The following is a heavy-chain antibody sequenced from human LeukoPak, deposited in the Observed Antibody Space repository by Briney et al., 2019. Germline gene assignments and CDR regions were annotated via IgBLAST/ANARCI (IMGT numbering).Heavy chain of an antibody. Sequence: GGSLRLSCAASGLTFSNFGMHWVRQAPGKGLEWVAFIRYDGSEKIYADSVKGRFTISRDNSRDTLYLQMNSLRVDDTAVYYCAKDPHPYGSGSSIYFQHWGQGTLVTVSS. D-gene: IGHD3-10*01. J-gene: IGHJ1*01. CDR1: GLTFSNFG. CDR2: IRYDGSEK. V-gene: IGHV3-30*02. CDR3: AKDPHPYGSGSSIYFQH.